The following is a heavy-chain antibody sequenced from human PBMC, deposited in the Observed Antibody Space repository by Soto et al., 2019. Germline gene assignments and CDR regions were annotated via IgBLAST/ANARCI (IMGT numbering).Heavy chain of an antibody. V-gene: IGHV4-38-2*01. D-gene: IGHD3-22*01. CDR3: ARVGPWVPYYYDSSPYTFENWFDP. CDR2: IYHGVST. CDR1: GYSISSGYY. Sequence: PSETLSLTCAVSGYSISSGYYWGWLRQPPGKGLEWIGSIYHGVSTYYNPSLNSRVTLSIDMTNNHVSLILNSVTAADTAVYYCARVGPWVPYYYDSSPYTFENWFDPWGQGTLVTVSS. J-gene: IGHJ5*02.